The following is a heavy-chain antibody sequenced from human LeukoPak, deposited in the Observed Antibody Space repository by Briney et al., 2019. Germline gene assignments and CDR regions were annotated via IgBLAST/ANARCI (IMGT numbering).Heavy chain of an antibody. CDR2: ISSSGSTI. D-gene: IGHD1-1*01. CDR1: GFTFSSNE. J-gene: IGHJ4*02. Sequence: PGGSLRLSCAASGFTFSSNEMSWVRQAPGKGLEWVSYISSSGSTIYYADSVKGRFTISRDNAENSLYLQMNSLRDEDTAVYYCARKATDFDDWGQGTLVTVSS. CDR3: ARKATDFDD. V-gene: IGHV3-48*03.